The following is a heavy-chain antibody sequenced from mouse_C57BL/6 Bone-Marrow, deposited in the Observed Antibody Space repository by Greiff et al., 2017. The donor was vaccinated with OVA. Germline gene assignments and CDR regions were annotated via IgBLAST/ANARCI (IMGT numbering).Heavy chain of an antibody. CDR1: GFTFSSYG. CDR2: ISSGGSYT. J-gene: IGHJ3*01. Sequence: EVHLVESGGDLVKPGGSLKLSCAASGFTFSSYGMSWVRQTLDKRLEWVATISSGGSYTYYPDSVKGRFTISRDNAKNTLYLQMSSLKSEDTAMYYCARNWCAYWGQGTLVTVSA. V-gene: IGHV5-6*01. CDR3: ARNWCAY.